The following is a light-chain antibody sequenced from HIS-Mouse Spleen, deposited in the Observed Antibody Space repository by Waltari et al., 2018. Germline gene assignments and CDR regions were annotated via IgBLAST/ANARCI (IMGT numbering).Light chain of an antibody. CDR2: RNT. CDR3: AAWDDRLSGPV. J-gene: IGLJ3*02. CDR1: SSNTGSNY. V-gene: IGLV1-47*01. Sequence: QSVLTQPPSASGTPGQRVTISCSGSSSNTGSNYVYWYQQLPGTAPKLLMYRNTHGPSGGPGRFSGSRSGTSASLASSGLRSEDEADYYCAAWDDRLSGPVFGGGTKLTVL.